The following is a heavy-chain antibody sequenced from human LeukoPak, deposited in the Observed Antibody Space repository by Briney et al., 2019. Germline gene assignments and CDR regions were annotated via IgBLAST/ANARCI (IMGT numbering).Heavy chain of an antibody. V-gene: IGHV3-7*01. J-gene: IGHJ3*02. Sequence: GRSLRLSCAPSVFTLSSYCMSSVRQAPGKGLEWVANINQDGSGKYYVDSVKGRFTRSRDNAKNSLYLQMNSLRAEDTAVDYCARSSKDYYDSRGSGSFDIWGQGTVVTVSS. CDR1: VFTLSSYC. CDR2: INQDGSGK. CDR3: ARSSKDYYDSRGSGSFDI. D-gene: IGHD3-22*01.